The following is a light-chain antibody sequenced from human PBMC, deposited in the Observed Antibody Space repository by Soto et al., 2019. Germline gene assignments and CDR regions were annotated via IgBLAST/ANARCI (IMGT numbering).Light chain of an antibody. V-gene: IGLV1-47*02. CDR1: SSNIGSNY. CDR3: AAWDDSLSGFNV. J-gene: IGLJ1*01. Sequence: QPVGTQPPSASVTPGQRVTISCSGSSSNIGSNYVYWYQQLPGTAPKLLIYSNNQRPSGVPDRFSGSKSGTSASLAISGLRSEDEADYYCAAWDDSLSGFNVFGTGTKVTVL. CDR2: SNN.